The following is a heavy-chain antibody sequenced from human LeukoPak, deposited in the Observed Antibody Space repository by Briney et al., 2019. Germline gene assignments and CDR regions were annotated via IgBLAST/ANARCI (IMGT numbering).Heavy chain of an antibody. CDR3: TRDLMDYDVSTGLHHYYMDV. CDR2: IGWNNDNI. J-gene: IGHJ6*02. Sequence: GGSLRLSCAASGFTFDDYAMHWVRQAPGKGLEWVSGIGWNNDNIGYVDSVRGRFTISRDNAKNTLYLQMNTLRVEDTAVYYCTRDLMDYDVSTGLHHYYMDVWGQGTTVTVSS. D-gene: IGHD3-9*01. CDR1: GFTFDDYA. V-gene: IGHV3-9*01.